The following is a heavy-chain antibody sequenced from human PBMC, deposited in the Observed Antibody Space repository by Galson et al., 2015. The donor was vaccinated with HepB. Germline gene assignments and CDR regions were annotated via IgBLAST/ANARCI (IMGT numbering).Heavy chain of an antibody. D-gene: IGHD3-16*01. J-gene: IGHJ4*02. CDR2: IQSKTDGGTT. V-gene: IGHV3-15*01. CDR3: TTGGLGV. Sequence: SLRLSCAASGFTFNYAWMSWVRQAPGKGLEWVGRIQSKTDGGTTDYAAPVKGRFTISRDDSKSTLYLQMNSLKTEDTAVYYCTTGGLGVWGQGTLVTVSS. CDR1: GFTFNYAW.